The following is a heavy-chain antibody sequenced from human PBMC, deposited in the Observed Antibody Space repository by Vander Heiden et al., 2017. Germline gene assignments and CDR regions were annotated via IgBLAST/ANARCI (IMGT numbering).Heavy chain of an antibody. CDR3: ARDKGGGRRSDYYDDDGIDV. V-gene: IGHV1-69*06. Sequence: HVQLVQTRAEVKKPGSPVKVSCEASGGTFSSYAISWVRQRPGHGLEGIGGIIRIIGTANYAQKFQGRVTSTADKSTGTAYMELRRLRTEDTAVYYGARDKGGGRRSDYYDDDGIDVWGQGTTVTVSS. J-gene: IGHJ6*02. CDR2: IIRIIGTA. D-gene: IGHD5-12*01. CDR1: GGTFSSYA.